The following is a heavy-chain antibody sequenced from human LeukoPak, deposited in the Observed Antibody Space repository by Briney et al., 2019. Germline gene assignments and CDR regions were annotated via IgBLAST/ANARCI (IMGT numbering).Heavy chain of an antibody. CDR3: AKNPDYGGNPEYFQH. D-gene: IGHD4-23*01. CDR2: ISWNSGSI. CDR1: GFTFDDYA. J-gene: IGHJ1*01. Sequence: GGSLRLSCAAPGFTFDDYAMHWVRQAPGKGLEWVSGISWNSGSIGYADSVKGRFTISRDNAKNSLYLQMNSLRAEDTALYYCAKNPDYGGNPEYFQHWGQGTLVTVSS. V-gene: IGHV3-9*01.